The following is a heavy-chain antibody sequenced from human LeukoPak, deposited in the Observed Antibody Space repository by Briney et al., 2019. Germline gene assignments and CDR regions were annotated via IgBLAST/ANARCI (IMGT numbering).Heavy chain of an antibody. D-gene: IGHD3-10*01. CDR3: AKVLWFGELYSSFYGMDV. Sequence: GGSLRLSCAASGFTFSNYDMLWVRQAPGKGLGWVAAISYDGSNKYYADSVTGRFTISRDNSKNTLYLQMNSLRAEDTAVYYCAKVLWFGELYSSFYGMDVWGQGTTVTVSS. V-gene: IGHV3-30*18. CDR1: GFTFSNYD. CDR2: ISYDGSNK. J-gene: IGHJ6*02.